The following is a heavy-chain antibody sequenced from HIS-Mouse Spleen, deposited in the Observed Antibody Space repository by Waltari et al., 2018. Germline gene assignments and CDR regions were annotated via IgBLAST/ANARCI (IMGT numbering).Heavy chain of an antibody. CDR1: GGSISSYY. CDR3: ARGGLLAATYYFDY. Sequence: QVQLQESGPGLVKPSETLSLTCTVSGGSISSYYWSWIRQPPGKGLEWIGYIYYSGGTNYNPSLKSRVTISVDTSKNQFSLKLSSVTAADTAVYYCARGGLLAATYYFDYWGQGTLVTVSS. J-gene: IGHJ4*02. CDR2: IYYSGGT. V-gene: IGHV4-59*08. D-gene: IGHD2-15*01.